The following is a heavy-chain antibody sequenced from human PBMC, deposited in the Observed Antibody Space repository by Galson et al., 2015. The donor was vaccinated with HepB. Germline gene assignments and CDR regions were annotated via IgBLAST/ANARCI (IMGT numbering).Heavy chain of an antibody. CDR1: GFTFSSYA. J-gene: IGHJ4*02. Sequence: SLRLSCAASGFTFSSYAMSWVRQAPGKGLEWDSAIRDSGDSTYYADSVKGRFTISRDNSKNTLYLQMNGLRAEDTAVYYCAKDQRYCSTTSCLRYCFDYWGQGTLVTVSS. D-gene: IGHD2-2*01. CDR3: AKDQRYCSTTSCLRYCFDY. CDR2: IRDSGDST. V-gene: IGHV3-23*01.